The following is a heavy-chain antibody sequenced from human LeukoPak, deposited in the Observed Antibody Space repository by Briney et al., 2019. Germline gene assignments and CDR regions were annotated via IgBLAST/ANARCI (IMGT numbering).Heavy chain of an antibody. CDR1: GGSISNYF. D-gene: IGHD2-2*01. CDR3: ARRRGYCSSSSCYGFDP. J-gene: IGHJ5*02. V-gene: IGHV4-4*07. Sequence: SETLSLTCTVSGGSISNYFWSWIRQPAGKGLEWIGRIYAGGNTDHNPSLKSRVTMSVDSSKNQFSLRLSSVTAADTAVYYCARRRGYCSSSSCYGFDPWGQGTLVTVSS. CDR2: IYAGGNT.